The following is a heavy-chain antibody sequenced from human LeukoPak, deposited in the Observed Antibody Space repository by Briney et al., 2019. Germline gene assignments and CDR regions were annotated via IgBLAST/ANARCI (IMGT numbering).Heavy chain of an antibody. D-gene: IGHD4-17*01. CDR1: GYTFTGYY. J-gene: IGHJ4*02. Sequence: ASVKVSCKASGYTFTGYYMHWVRQAPGQGLEWMGWMNPNSGNTGYAQKFQDRVTMTRDMSTSTVYMQLSSLRSEDTAVYYCSREGPVTFFDYWGQGTLVTVSS. CDR2: MNPNSGNT. V-gene: IGHV1-8*02. CDR3: SREGPVTFFDY.